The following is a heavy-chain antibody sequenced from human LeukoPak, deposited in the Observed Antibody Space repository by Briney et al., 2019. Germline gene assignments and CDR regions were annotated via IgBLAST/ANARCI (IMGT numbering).Heavy chain of an antibody. V-gene: IGHV3-21*01. D-gene: IGHD3-10*01. CDR3: ARSGFAVRGAISFDY. Sequence: GGSLRLSCAASGFTFSSYSMNWVRQAPGKGLEWVSSISSSSSYIYYADSVKGRFTISRDNAKNSLYLQMNSLRAEDTAVYYCARSGFAVRGAISFDYWGQGTLVTVSS. J-gene: IGHJ4*02. CDR1: GFTFSSYS. CDR2: ISSSSSYI.